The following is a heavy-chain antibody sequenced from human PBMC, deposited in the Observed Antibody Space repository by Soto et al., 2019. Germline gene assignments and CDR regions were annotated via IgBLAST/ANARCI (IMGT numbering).Heavy chain of an antibody. CDR3: ARAWDYYDSSGYRFDY. D-gene: IGHD3-22*01. Sequence: SVKVSCKASGGTFSSYAISWVRQAPGQGLEWMGGIIPIFGTANYAQKFQGRVTITADESTSTAYMELSSLRSEDTAVYYCARAWDYYDSSGYRFDYWGQGTLVTVSS. CDR2: IIPIFGTA. J-gene: IGHJ4*02. V-gene: IGHV1-69*13. CDR1: GGTFSSYA.